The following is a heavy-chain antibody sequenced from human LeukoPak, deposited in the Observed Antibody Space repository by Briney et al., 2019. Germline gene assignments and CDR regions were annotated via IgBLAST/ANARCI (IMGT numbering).Heavy chain of an antibody. Sequence: PGGSLRLSCAASGFTFSDYYMSWIRQAPGKGLEWVSYISSSGSTIYYADSVKGRFTISRDNAKNSLYLQMNSLRAEGTAVYYCARDWEPYYDSSGSGMDVWGQGTTVTVSS. J-gene: IGHJ6*02. D-gene: IGHD3-22*01. V-gene: IGHV3-11*01. CDR1: GFTFSDYY. CDR3: ARDWEPYYDSSGSGMDV. CDR2: ISSSGSTI.